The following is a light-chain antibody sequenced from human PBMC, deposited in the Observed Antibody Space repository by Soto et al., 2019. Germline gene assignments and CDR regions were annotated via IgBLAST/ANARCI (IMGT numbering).Light chain of an antibody. V-gene: IGKV3-15*01. CDR3: QQYNNWPLT. Sequence: VMAQSPATLSVSPGESATLSCRASQSVSSNLAWYQQKPGQGPRLLIYGASTRATGVPARFSGSGSGTDFTLTISSLQSEDFAGYYCQQYNNWPLTFGGGTKVEVK. CDR1: QSVSSN. CDR2: GAS. J-gene: IGKJ4*01.